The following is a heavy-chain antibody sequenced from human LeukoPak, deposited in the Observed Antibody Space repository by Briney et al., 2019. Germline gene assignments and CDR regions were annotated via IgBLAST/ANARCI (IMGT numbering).Heavy chain of an antibody. J-gene: IGHJ4*02. Sequence: GGSLRLSCAASGFTFSSYWMHWVRQAPGKGLVWVSRINSDGSSTSYADSVKGRFTISRDNAKNTLYLQMNSLRAEDTAVYYCARAGSYGYQGNYWGQGTLVTVSS. CDR3: ARAGSYGYQGNY. CDR2: INSDGSST. D-gene: IGHD5-18*01. V-gene: IGHV3-74*01. CDR1: GFTFSSYW.